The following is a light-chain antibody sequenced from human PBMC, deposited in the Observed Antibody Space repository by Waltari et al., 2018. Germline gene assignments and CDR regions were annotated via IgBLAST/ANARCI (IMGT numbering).Light chain of an antibody. V-gene: IGKV1-9*01. Sequence: DIQLTQSPSFLSASVGARVAITCRASQDISTYLAWYQQKPGQAPRLLIYPASTLQNGVPLRFSGRGSGTEFTLTITNLQPEDFAAYYCQQFNAYPLFTFGPGTKLDIK. CDR1: QDISTY. J-gene: IGKJ3*01. CDR2: PAS. CDR3: QQFNAYPLFT.